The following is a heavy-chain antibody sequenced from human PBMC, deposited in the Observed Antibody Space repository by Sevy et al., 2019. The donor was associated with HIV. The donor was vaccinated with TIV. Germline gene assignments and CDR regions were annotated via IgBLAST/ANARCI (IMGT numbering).Heavy chain of an antibody. CDR3: ARGGDFNDRSAKRDFDY. CDR2: IWNDGSNK. V-gene: IGHV3-33*01. CDR1: GFTFSNYG. Sequence: GGSLRLSCAASGFTFSNYGMHWVRQAPGKGLEWVAVIWNDGSNKYYAHSVKGRFTISRDNSKNTLYLQMNSLRVEDTVVYFCARGGDFNDRSAKRDFDYWGQGTLVTVSS. D-gene: IGHD3-22*01. J-gene: IGHJ4*02.